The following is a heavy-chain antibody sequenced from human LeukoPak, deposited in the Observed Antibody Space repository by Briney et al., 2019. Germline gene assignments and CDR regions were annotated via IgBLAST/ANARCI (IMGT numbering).Heavy chain of an antibody. V-gene: IGHV3-23*01. J-gene: IGHJ4*02. D-gene: IGHD3-10*01. Sequence: PGGSLRLSCAASGFTFTTYAMSWVRPAPGKGLEWVSTISGSGGSTYYADSVKGRFTISRDNSKSTLYLQMNSLRAEDTAVYYCAKVAFGELLSYDYWGQGTLVTVSS. CDR2: ISGSGGST. CDR1: GFTFTTYA. CDR3: AKVAFGELLSYDY.